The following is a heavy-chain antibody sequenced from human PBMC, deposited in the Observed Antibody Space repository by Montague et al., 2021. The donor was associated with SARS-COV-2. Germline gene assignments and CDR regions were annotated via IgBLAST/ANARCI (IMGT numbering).Heavy chain of an antibody. V-gene: IGHV3-7*01. D-gene: IGHD3-10*01. CDR1: GFTFSSYW. CDR3: ARGGLYYYGSGSYWLPEHYYYYGMDV. J-gene: IGHJ6*02. CDR2: IKQDGSEK. Sequence: SLRLSCAASGFTFSSYWMSWVRQAPGKGLEWVANIKQDGSEKYYVDSVKGRFTISRDNAKNSLYPQMNSLRAEDTAVYYCARGGLYYYGSGSYWLPEHYYYYGMDVWGQGTTVTVSS.